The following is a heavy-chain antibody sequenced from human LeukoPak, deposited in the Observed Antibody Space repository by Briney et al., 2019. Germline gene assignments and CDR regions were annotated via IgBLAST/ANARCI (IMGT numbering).Heavy chain of an antibody. J-gene: IGHJ6*02. D-gene: IGHD6-13*01. CDR2: MNPNSSNT. Sequence: GGSVKVSCKASGYTLTSYDINWVGQATGQGREWMGWMNPNSSNTGYAQKFQGRVTMTRNTSISTAYMELSSLRSEDTAVYYCARGDISSWPYYYYYYGMDVWGQGTTVTVSS. CDR3: ARGDISSWPYYYYYYGMDV. CDR1: GYTLTSYD. V-gene: IGHV1-8*01.